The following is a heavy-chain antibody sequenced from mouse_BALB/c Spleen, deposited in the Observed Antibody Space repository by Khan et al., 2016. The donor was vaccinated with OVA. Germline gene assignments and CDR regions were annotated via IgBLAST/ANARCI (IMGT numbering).Heavy chain of an antibody. J-gene: IGHJ3*01. CDR2: IDPFNDDT. CDR1: GYSFTTYY. V-gene: IGHV1S135*01. CDR3: ARHGSSSWFAY. Sequence: VQLKQSGPELMKPGASVKISSKASGYSFTTYYIHWVKQSHGKSLEWIGYIDPFNDDTNYNQKFKGKATLTVDKSSSTAYMHLSSLTSEDSAVYYCARHGSSSWFAYWGQGTLVTVSA. D-gene: IGHD1-1*01.